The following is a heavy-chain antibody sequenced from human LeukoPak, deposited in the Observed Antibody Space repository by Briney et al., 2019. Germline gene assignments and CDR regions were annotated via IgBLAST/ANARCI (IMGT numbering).Heavy chain of an antibody. V-gene: IGHV3-23*01. Sequence: GGPLRLSCAASGFTFNNYAMNWVRQAPGKGLEWVSAIGDNGGDTKYAVSVKGRFTISRDNSRSALYLQMNTLRVEDSAIYYCGRDWKLDYWGQGTLVTVSS. CDR3: GRDWKLDY. CDR1: GFTFNNYA. J-gene: IGHJ4*02. CDR2: IGDNGGDT. D-gene: IGHD1-1*01.